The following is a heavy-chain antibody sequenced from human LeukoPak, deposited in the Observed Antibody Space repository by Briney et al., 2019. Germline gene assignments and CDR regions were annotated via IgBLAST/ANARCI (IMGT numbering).Heavy chain of an antibody. CDR1: GFTFTNYA. CDR3: ARGSGSFDWNYGLDY. V-gene: IGHV3-23*01. CDR2: ISGSDSKT. Sequence: PGGSLRLSCAASGFTFTNYAMTWVRQAPGKGLEWVSSISGSDSKTYYADSVKGRFTISRDNAKNTVYLQMNSLRSEDTAVYYCARGSGSFDWNYGLDYWGQGTLLTVSS. J-gene: IGHJ4*02. D-gene: IGHD1-7*01.